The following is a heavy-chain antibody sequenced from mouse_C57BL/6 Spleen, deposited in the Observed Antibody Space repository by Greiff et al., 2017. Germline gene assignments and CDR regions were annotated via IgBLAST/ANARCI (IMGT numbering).Heavy chain of an antibody. CDR3: AGCYYYAMDY. J-gene: IGHJ4*01. Sequence: VQLQQSGAELVRPGASVKLSCKASGYTFTDYYINWVKQRPGQGLEWIARIYPGSGNTYYNEKFKGKATLTAEKSSSTAYMQLSSLTSEDSAVYFCAGCYYYAMDYWGQGTSVTVSS. CDR2: IYPGSGNT. CDR1: GYTFTDYY. V-gene: IGHV1-76*01. D-gene: IGHD3-3*01.